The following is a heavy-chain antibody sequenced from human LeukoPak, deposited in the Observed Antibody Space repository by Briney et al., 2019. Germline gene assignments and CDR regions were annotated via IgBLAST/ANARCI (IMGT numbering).Heavy chain of an antibody. CDR1: GGSFSDYY. CDR3: ARRYYGSGSYYGGRDDAFDI. V-gene: IGHV4-34*01. Sequence: SETLSLACAVYGGSFSDYYWSWIRQSPGKGLEWIGEIKHSGSTNYNPSLKSRVTISLDTSKNQFSLKLSSVTAADTAVYYCARRYYGSGSYYGGRDDAFDIWGLGTMVTVSS. J-gene: IGHJ3*02. CDR2: IKHSGST. D-gene: IGHD3-10*01.